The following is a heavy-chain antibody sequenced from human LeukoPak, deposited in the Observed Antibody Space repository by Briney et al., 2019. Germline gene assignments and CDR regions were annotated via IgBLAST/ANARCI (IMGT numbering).Heavy chain of an antibody. CDR1: GGSFSGYY. D-gene: IGHD4-23*01. J-gene: IGHJ4*02. CDR2: INRSGST. V-gene: IGHV4-34*01. Sequence: SETLSLTCAVYGGSFSGYYWSWIRQPPGKGLEWIGEINRSGSTNYNPSLKSRVTISVDTSKNQFSLKLSSVTAADTAVYYCARDWYGGNSGSFDYWGQGTLVTVSS. CDR3: ARDWYGGNSGSFDY.